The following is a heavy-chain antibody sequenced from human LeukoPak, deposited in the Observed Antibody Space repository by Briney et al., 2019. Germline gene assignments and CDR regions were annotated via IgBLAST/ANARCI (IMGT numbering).Heavy chain of an antibody. Sequence: PGGSLRLSCAASGFTFSSYGMHWVRQAPGKGLEWVAFIRYDGSNKYYADSVKGRFTISRDNAKNSLFLQMSSLRDEDTAVYYCARDSAKGGSKGIIGASDYWGQGTLVTVSS. V-gene: IGHV3-30*02. CDR2: IRYDGSNK. CDR1: GFTFSSYG. D-gene: IGHD1-26*01. J-gene: IGHJ4*02. CDR3: ARDSAKGGSKGIIGASDY.